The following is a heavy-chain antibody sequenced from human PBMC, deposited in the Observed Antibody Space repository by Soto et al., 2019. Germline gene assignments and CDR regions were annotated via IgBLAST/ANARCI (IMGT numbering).Heavy chain of an antibody. Sequence: GGSLRLSCAASGFSFSTYAMSWVRQAPGKGLEWVSGISGSGGSTYYADSVKGRFTISRDNSKNALYLQMYSLRVDDTALYYCAKDSRSSSSRLTEYLQHWGQGTLVTVSS. CDR3: AKDSRSSSSRLTEYLQH. CDR2: ISGSGGST. J-gene: IGHJ1*01. CDR1: GFSFSTYA. V-gene: IGHV3-23*01. D-gene: IGHD2-2*01.